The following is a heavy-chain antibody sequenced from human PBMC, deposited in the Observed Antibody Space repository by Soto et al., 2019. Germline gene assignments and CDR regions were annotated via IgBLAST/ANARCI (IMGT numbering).Heavy chain of an antibody. Sequence: SVKVSCKASGGTSSRYAISWVRRAPGQGLEWMGGIIPMFGTTNYAQKFQGRVTITADESTSTAYMELSSLRSDDTAVYYCARQPTYYDILTGYYGSWFDPWGQGTLVTVPS. CDR2: IIPMFGTT. V-gene: IGHV1-69*13. D-gene: IGHD3-9*01. J-gene: IGHJ5*02. CDR3: ARQPTYYDILTGYYGSWFDP. CDR1: GGTSSRYA.